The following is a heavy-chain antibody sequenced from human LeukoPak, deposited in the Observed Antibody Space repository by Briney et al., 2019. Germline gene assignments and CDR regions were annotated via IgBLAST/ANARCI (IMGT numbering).Heavy chain of an antibody. CDR3: AKDGGSSGPYYFDY. CDR1: GFTFDDYA. D-gene: IGHD6-19*01. V-gene: IGHV3-9*01. Sequence: GGSLRLSCAASGFTFDDYAMHWVRQAPGKGLEWVSGISWNSGSIGYADSVKGRFTISRDNAKNSLYLQMNSLRAEDTALYYCAKDGGSSGPYYFDYWGQGTLVTVSS. CDR2: ISWNSGSI. J-gene: IGHJ4*02.